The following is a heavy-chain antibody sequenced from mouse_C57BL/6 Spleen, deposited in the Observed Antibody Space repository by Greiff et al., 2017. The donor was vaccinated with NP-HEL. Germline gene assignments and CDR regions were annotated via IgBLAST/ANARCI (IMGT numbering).Heavy chain of an antibody. Sequence: VQLQQPGAELVRPGSSVKLSCKASGYTFTSYWMHWVKQRPIQGLEWIGNIDPSDSETHYNQKFKDKATLTVDKSSSTAYMQLSSLTSEDSAVYYCARGSYYDYVFDVWGTGTTVTVSS. CDR1: GYTFTSYW. CDR2: IDPSDSET. J-gene: IGHJ1*03. D-gene: IGHD2-4*01. V-gene: IGHV1-52*01. CDR3: ARGSYYDYVFDV.